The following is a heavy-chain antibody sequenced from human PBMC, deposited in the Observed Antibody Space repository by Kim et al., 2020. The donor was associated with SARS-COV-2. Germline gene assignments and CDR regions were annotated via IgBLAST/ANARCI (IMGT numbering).Heavy chain of an antibody. J-gene: IGHJ3*02. Sequence: SETLSLTCTVSGGSISSSSYYWGWIRQPPGKGLEWIGSIYYSGSTYYNPSLKSRVTISVDTSKNQFSLKLSSVTAADTAVYYCASGYGDEGAFDIWGQGTMVTVSS. CDR3: ASGYGDEGAFDI. CDR2: IYYSGST. CDR1: GGSISSSSYY. V-gene: IGHV4-39*01. D-gene: IGHD4-17*01.